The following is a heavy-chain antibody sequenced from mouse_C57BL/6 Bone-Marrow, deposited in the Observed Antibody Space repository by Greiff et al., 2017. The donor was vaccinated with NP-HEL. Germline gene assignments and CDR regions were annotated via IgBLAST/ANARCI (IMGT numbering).Heavy chain of an antibody. Sequence: QVQLQQPGTELVKPGASVKLSCKASGYTFTSYWMHWLKPRPGQGLEWIGNINPNNGGTNDNEKFKPKATLTVDKSSSTAYMQLSSLTSEDSAVYYCARDSGYAFDYWGQGTTLTVSS. CDR1: GYTFTSYW. CDR3: ARDSGYAFDY. D-gene: IGHD3-2*02. V-gene: IGHV1-53*01. CDR2: INPNNGGT. J-gene: IGHJ2*01.